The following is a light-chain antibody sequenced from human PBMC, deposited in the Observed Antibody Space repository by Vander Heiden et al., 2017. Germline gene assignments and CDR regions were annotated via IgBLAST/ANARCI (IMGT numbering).Light chain of an antibody. CDR1: QSVRNY. Sequence: ETVLTQSPSTLSLSPGERASLSCRASQSVRNYLAWYKQKPGQTPRLPIYDASHRAPGTKARFTGSGYGTDFTLTISSLEPEDFAVYYSQQRNNGDPIPTFGQGTRLEIK. CDR2: DAS. V-gene: IGKV3-11*01. J-gene: IGKJ2*01. CDR3: QQRNNGDPIPT.